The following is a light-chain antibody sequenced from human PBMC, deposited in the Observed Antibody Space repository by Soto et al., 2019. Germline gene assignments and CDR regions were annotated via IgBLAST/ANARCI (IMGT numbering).Light chain of an antibody. J-gene: IGLJ3*02. Sequence: SYELTQPPSVSVAPGKTARITCGGNNSGSKSVHWYQQKPGQAPVLVIYYDSDRPSGIPERFSGSNSGNTATLTISRVEAWDEADYYCQVWDSSSDPWVFGGGTKLTVL. CDR1: NSGSKS. CDR2: YDS. V-gene: IGLV3-21*04. CDR3: QVWDSSSDPWV.